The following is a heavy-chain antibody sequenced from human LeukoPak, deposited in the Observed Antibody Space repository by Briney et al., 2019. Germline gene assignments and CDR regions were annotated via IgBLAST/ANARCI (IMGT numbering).Heavy chain of an antibody. CDR1: GGSISSSSYY. CDR2: IYYSGST. J-gene: IGHJ4*02. V-gene: IGHV4-39*07. D-gene: IGHD5-24*01. Sequence: SETLSLTCAVSGGSISSSSYYWGWIRQPPGKGLEWIGSIYYSGSTYYNPSLKSRVTISVDTSKNQFSLKLSSVTAADTAVYYCARDQARDGYNYPNYFDYWGQGTLVTVSS. CDR3: ARDQARDGYNYPNYFDY.